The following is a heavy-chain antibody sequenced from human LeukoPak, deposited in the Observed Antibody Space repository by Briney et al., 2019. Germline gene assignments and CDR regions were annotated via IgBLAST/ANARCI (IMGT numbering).Heavy chain of an antibody. J-gene: IGHJ4*02. CDR1: GYSFTDYG. Sequence: ASVKVSCKTSGYSFTDYGITWVRQAPGPGLEFMGWISARNGNTNFSQRLQGRVTMTTDTSTSTAYMELRGLTSDDPAVYYCARDHALWSNCFDYWGQGTLVTVSS. CDR3: ARDHALWSNCFDY. D-gene: IGHD2-21*01. CDR2: ISARNGNT. V-gene: IGHV1-18*01.